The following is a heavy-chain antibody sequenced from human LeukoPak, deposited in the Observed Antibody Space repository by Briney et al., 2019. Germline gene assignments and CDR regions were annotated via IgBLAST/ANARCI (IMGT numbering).Heavy chain of an antibody. Sequence: NHGESLKISCTAFGSSFTTYRIGWVRQMPGKGLEWMGIIYPGDSDARYSPSFQGQVTISVDKSISTAYLQWSSLKASDTAMYYCARQGRIVVVTTTHDAFDIWGQGTMVTVSS. CDR2: IYPGDSDA. D-gene: IGHD2-21*02. CDR3: ARQGRIVVVTTTHDAFDI. CDR1: GSSFTTYR. V-gene: IGHV5-51*01. J-gene: IGHJ3*02.